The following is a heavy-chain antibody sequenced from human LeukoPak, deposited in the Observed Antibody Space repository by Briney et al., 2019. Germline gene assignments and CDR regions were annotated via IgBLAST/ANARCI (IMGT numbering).Heavy chain of an antibody. CDR2: ISDSGNT. CDR1: GFTLSSYA. J-gene: IGHJ4*02. Sequence: GGSLRLSCAASGFTLSSYAMSWVRQAPGKGLEWVSAISDSGNTYHADSVKGRFTSSRDSSKNTLFLQMNRLRPEDAAVYYCAKAPVTTCRGAYCYPFDYWGQGTLVTVSS. D-gene: IGHD2-21*01. CDR3: AKAPVTTCRGAYCYPFDY. V-gene: IGHV3-23*01.